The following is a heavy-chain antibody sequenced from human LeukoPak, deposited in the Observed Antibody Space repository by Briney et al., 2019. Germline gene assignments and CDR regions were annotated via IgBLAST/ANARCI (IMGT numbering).Heavy chain of an antibody. CDR1: GGSISSGGYS. Sequence: SETLSLTCAVSGGSISSGGYSWSWIRQPPGKGLEWIGYIYHSGSTYYNPSLKSRVTISVDRSKNQFSLKLSSVTAADTAVYYCAKDPKVITFGGVNWFDPWGQGTLVTVSS. CDR3: AKDPKVITFGGVNWFDP. J-gene: IGHJ5*02. V-gene: IGHV4-30-2*01. D-gene: IGHD3-16*01. CDR2: IYHSGST.